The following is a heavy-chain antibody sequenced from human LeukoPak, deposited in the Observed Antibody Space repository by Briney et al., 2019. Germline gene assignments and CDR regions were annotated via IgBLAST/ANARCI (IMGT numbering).Heavy chain of an antibody. CDR1: GFTFSSYG. CDR3: ARDEAPYCGGDCYSGY. D-gene: IGHD2-21*02. V-gene: IGHV3-33*01. CDR2: IWYDGSNK. Sequence: PGGSLRLSCAASGFTFSSYGMHWVRQAPGKGLEWVAVIWYDGSNKYYADSVKGRFTISRDNSKNTLYLQMNSLRAEDTAVYYCARDEAPYCGGDCYSGYWGQGTLVTVSS. J-gene: IGHJ4*02.